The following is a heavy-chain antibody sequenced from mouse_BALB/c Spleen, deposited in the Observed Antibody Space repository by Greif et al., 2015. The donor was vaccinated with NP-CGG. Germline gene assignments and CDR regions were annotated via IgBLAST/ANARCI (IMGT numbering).Heavy chain of an antibody. CDR2: IHPNSGNT. Sequence: QVQLQQPGSVLARPGAPVKLSCKASGYTFTSSWMHWAKQRPGQGLEWIGEIHPNSGNTNYNEKFKGKATLTVDTSSSTAYVDLSSLTSEDSAVYYCASYYRYYFDYWGQGTTLTVSS. D-gene: IGHD2-14*01. V-gene: IGHV1S130*01. CDR1: GYTFTSSW. CDR3: ASYYRYYFDY. J-gene: IGHJ2*01.